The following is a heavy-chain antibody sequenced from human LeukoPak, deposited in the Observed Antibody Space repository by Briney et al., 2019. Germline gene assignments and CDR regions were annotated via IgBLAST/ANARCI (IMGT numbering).Heavy chain of an antibody. D-gene: IGHD5-12*01. CDR1: GYTFTGYY. CDR3: ARDPYVDIVATIRNWFDP. J-gene: IGHJ5*02. V-gene: IGHV1-2*02. CDR2: INPNSGGT. Sequence: ASVKVSCKASGYTFTGYYMHWVRQAPGQGLEWMGWINPNSGGTNYARKFQGRVTMTRDTSISTAYMELSRLRSDDTAVHYCARDPYVDIVATIRNWFDPWGQGTLVTVSS.